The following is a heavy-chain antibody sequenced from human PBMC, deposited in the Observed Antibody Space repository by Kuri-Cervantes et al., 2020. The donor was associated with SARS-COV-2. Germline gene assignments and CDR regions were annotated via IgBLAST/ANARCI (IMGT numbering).Heavy chain of an antibody. V-gene: IGHV4-34*01. CDR2: INHSGST. D-gene: IGHD5-24*01. Sequence: SETLSLTCAVYGGSFSGYYWSWIRQPPGKGLEWIGEINHSGSTNYNPSLKSRVTISVDTSKNQFSLKLSSVTAADTAVYYCARAPQGWLEKVYYYYYGMDVWGQGTTVTVSS. CDR3: ARAPQGWLEKVYYYYYGMDV. J-gene: IGHJ6*02. CDR1: GGSFSGYY.